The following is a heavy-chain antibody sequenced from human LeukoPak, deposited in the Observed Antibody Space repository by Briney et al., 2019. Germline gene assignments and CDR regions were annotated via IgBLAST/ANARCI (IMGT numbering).Heavy chain of an antibody. D-gene: IGHD3-3*01. J-gene: IGHJ4*02. CDR2: ISGSGGST. CDR1: GFTFSSYA. Sequence: GGSLRLSCAASGFTFSSYAMSWVRQAPGKGLEWVSAISGSGGSTYYADSVKGRFTISRDNSKNTLYLQMNSLRAEDTAVYYCAPAPTYYDFWSGYYDYWGQGTLVTVSS. V-gene: IGHV3-23*01. CDR3: APAPTYYDFWSGYYDY.